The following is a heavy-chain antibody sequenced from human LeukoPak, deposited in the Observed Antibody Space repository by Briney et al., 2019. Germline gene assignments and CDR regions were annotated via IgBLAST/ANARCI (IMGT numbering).Heavy chain of an antibody. Sequence: GESLRLSCAASGFTFSSYAMSWVRQAPGKGLEWVSTISDSGGNTYYADSVKGRFTISRDNSKNTLYLQMNILRVEDTAVYYCAKDHFGDYWGQGTLVTVSS. CDR2: ISDSGGNT. CDR3: AKDHFGDY. CDR1: GFTFSSYA. D-gene: IGHD3-16*01. J-gene: IGHJ4*02. V-gene: IGHV3-23*01.